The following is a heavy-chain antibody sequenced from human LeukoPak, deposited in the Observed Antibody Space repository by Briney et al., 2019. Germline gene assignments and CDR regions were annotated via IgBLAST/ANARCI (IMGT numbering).Heavy chain of an antibody. D-gene: IGHD6-19*01. V-gene: IGHV3-33*01. CDR1: GFAFSKYG. J-gene: IGHJ4*02. Sequence: GGSLRLSCAASGFAFSKYGMHWVRQAPGKGLEWLAIICHNRNNKCYAGSVKGRFTISRNNTENAMFLEMKELRGENTAMYYCAREWGLIAVAGGPGYWGQGTLVTVSS. CDR3: AREWGLIAVAGGPGY. CDR2: ICHNRNNK.